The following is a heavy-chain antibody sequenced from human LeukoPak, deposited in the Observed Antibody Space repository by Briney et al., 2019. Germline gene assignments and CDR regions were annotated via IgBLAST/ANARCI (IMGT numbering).Heavy chain of an antibody. J-gene: IGHJ3*02. V-gene: IGHV3-9*01. Sequence: GGSLRLSCAASGFTFDDYAMHWVRQAPGKGLEWVSGISWNSGSIGYADSVKGRFTISRDNAKNSLYLQMNSLRAEDTAVYYCAKEGDWEGKGSSDGLDIWGQGTMVTVSS. CDR1: GFTFDDYA. CDR2: ISWNSGSI. D-gene: IGHD2-2*01. CDR3: AKEGDWEGKGSSDGLDI.